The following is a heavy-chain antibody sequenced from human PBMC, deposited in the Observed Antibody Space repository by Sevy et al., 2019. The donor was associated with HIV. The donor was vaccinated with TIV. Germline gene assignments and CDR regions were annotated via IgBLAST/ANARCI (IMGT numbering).Heavy chain of an antibody. CDR2: ISYDGSNK. CDR1: GFTFSSYA. CDR3: ARAGGVYCSSTSCYRLDY. D-gene: IGHD2-2*02. V-gene: IGHV3-30-3*01. Sequence: GGSLRLSCAASGFTFSSYAMHWVRQAPGKGLEWVAVISYDGSNKYYVDSVKGRFTISRDNSKNTLYLQMNSLRAEDTAVYYCARAGGVYCSSTSCYRLDYWGQGTLVTVSS. J-gene: IGHJ4*02.